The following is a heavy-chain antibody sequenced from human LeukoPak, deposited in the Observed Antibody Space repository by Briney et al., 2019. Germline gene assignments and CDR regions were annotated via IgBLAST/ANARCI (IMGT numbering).Heavy chain of an antibody. CDR3: TTALTFGSYYFDY. D-gene: IGHD1-26*01. CDR2: IKSKTDGGTT. J-gene: IGHJ4*02. CDR1: GFTFSNAW. V-gene: IGHV3-15*01. Sequence: KSGRSLRLSCAASGFTFSNAWMSWVRQAPGKGLELVGRIKSKTDGGTTDYAAPVKGRFTISRDDSKNTLYLQMNSLKTEGTAVYYCTTALTFGSYYFDYWGQGTLVTVSS.